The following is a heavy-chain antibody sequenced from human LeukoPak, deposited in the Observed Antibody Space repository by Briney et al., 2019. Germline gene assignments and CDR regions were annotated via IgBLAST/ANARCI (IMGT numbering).Heavy chain of an antibody. CDR3: AGHDYAGNSGDY. V-gene: IGHV3-48*02. J-gene: IGHJ4*02. Sequence: PGGSLRLSCAASGFTFSSYGMNWVRQTPGKGLEWVSYIGTSSSIIYYADSVKGRFTISRDNAKNSLYLQMNSLRDEDTAVYYCAGHDYAGNSGDYWGQGTLVTVSS. CDR1: GFTFSSYG. D-gene: IGHD4-23*01. CDR2: IGTSSSII.